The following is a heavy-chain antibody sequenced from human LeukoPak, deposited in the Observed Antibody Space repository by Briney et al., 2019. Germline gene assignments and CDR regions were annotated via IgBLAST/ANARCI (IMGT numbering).Heavy chain of an antibody. CDR3: ARVGAWELQRVFDY. CDR1: GFRFSDCW. CDR2: IKQGGSEM. D-gene: IGHD1-26*01. V-gene: IGHV3-7*03. Sequence: QTGGSLRLSCAASGFRFSDCWMSWVRQGPGKGLEWVAKIKQGGSEMYYVHSVKGRFTISRDKAKNSLYLEMNSLRTADTAVYYCARVGAWELQRVFDYWGQGTLVTVSS. J-gene: IGHJ4*02.